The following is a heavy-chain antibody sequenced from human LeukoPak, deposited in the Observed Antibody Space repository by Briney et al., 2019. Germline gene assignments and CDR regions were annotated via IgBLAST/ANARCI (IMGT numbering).Heavy chain of an antibody. J-gene: IGHJ6*02. D-gene: IGHD6-19*01. Sequence: PGGSLRLSCTASGFTFGDYAMSWVRQAPGKGLEWVGFIRSKAYGGTTEYAASVKGRFTISRVDSKSIAYLQMNSLETEDTAVYYCTSLQGPNAVAGAFDYYYGMDVWGQGTTVTVSS. CDR1: GFTFGDYA. CDR2: IRSKAYGGTT. CDR3: TSLQGPNAVAGAFDYYYGMDV. V-gene: IGHV3-49*04.